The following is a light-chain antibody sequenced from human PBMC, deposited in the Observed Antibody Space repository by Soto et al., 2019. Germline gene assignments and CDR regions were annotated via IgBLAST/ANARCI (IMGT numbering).Light chain of an antibody. V-gene: IGKV3-11*01. CDR1: QRVSARY. Sequence: IVLTQSPGTLSLSPWDRATLSCRASQRVSARYLAWYHQKPGQAPRPLILGASDRATGIPARFSGSGSGADFTLTISSLEPEDFALYYCQQHINWPLTFGGGTKVDIK. CDR2: GAS. CDR3: QQHINWPLT. J-gene: IGKJ4*01.